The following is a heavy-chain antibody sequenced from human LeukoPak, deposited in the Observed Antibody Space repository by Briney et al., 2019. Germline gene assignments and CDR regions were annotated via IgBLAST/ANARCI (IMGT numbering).Heavy chain of an antibody. CDR3: ASGYFPSVAHRYYYYMDV. CDR1: GYTFTSYG. J-gene: IGHJ6*03. D-gene: IGHD6-19*01. Sequence: ASVKVSCKASGYTFTSYGISWVRQAPGQGLEWMGWISAYNGNTNYAQKLQGRVTMTTDTSTSTAYMELRSLRSEDTAVYYCASGYFPSVAHRYYYYMDVWGKGTTVTVSS. V-gene: IGHV1-18*01. CDR2: ISAYNGNT.